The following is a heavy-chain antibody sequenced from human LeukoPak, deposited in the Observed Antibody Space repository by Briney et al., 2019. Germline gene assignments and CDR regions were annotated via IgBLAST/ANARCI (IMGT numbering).Heavy chain of an antibody. V-gene: IGHV3-23*01. CDR1: GFTFNNYA. D-gene: IGHD2-15*01. Sequence: PGGSLRLSCAASGFTFNNYAMSWVRQAPGKGLEWVSAISGSGDNTYYADSVKGRFTISRDNSKNTLYLQMNSLRAEDTAIYYCAKRPHIVVVVAASGGDWFDPWGQGTLVTVSS. CDR2: ISGSGDNT. CDR3: AKRPHIVVVVAASGGDWFDP. J-gene: IGHJ5*02.